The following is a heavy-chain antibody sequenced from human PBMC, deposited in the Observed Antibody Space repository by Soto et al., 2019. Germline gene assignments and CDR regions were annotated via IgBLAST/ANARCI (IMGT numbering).Heavy chain of an antibody. Sequence: GGSLRLSFAVSGFSFRDYWMSWVRQAPGKGLEWVSNIKKDESDKYYVDYVKVRFTISRDNAKNALYLQMNSLRVEDTAVYYCAAYCYTMTCKNFHGDXWGQGTQVTVSX. CDR3: AAYCYTMTCKNFHGDX. CDR1: GFSFRDYW. D-gene: IGHD3-16*02. CDR2: IKKDESDK. J-gene: IGHJ4*02. V-gene: IGHV3-7*01.